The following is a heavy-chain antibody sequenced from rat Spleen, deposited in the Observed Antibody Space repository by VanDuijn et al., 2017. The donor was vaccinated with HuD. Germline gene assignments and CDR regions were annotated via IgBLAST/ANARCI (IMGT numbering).Heavy chain of an antibody. J-gene: IGHJ4*01. V-gene: IGHV5-19*01. D-gene: IGHD1-11*01. CDR1: GFTFRNYG. Sequence: EVQLVESDGGLVQPGRSLKLSCAVSGFTFRNYGMHWIRQAPTKGLEWVASISPSGGNTYYRDSVKGRFTISRDNEKITLYLKMDSLRSEDTATYYCATDYFGGYVLDAWGQGTSVTVSS. CDR2: ISPSGGNT. CDR3: ATDYFGGYVLDA.